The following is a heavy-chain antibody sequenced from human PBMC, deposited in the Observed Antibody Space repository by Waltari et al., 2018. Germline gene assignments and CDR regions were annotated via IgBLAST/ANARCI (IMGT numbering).Heavy chain of an antibody. CDR3: AREVITGWFDP. CDR2: ISSSSSYI. D-gene: IGHD3-10*01. Sequence: EVQLVESGGGLVQHGGSLRLSCAASGFTFSSYSMNWVRQAPGKGLECVSCISSSSSYIDYADSVKVRFTISRDNAKNSLYLKRNSLRAEDTAVYYCAREVITGWFDPWGQGTLVTVSS. J-gene: IGHJ5*02. V-gene: IGHV3-21*01. CDR1: GFTFSSYS.